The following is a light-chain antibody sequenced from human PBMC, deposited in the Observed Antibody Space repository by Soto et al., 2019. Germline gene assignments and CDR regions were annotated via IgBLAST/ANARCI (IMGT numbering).Light chain of an antibody. CDR2: GAS. CDR3: QQADSFPLT. CDR1: QDSSTL. J-gene: IGKJ4*01. V-gene: IGKV1D-12*01. Sequence: DIQMTQSPSSVSASIGDTVTITCRASQDSSTLLAWYQQKPGKAPKLLIYGASTLESGVPSRFSGRGSGTDFTLTISSLQPEDFPTYFCQQADSFPLTFGGGTKVEIQ.